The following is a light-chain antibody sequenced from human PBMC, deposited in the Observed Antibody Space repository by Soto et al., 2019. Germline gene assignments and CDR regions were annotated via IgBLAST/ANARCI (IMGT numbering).Light chain of an antibody. CDR3: QQYNSYPLT. J-gene: IGKJ4*01. V-gene: IGKV1-5*03. Sequence: DIQMTQSPSTLSASVGDRVTITCRASQSISSWLAWYQQKPGKAPNLLIYKASSLESGVPSRFSGSGSGTELTLTISSPQPDDFATYYCQQYNSYPLTFGGGTKVEIK. CDR2: KAS. CDR1: QSISSW.